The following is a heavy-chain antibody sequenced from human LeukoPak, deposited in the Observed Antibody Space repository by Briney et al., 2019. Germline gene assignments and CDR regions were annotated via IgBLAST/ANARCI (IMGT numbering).Heavy chain of an antibody. CDR2: INHSGST. V-gene: IGHV4-34*01. CDR3: ASPGFWSGYIN. D-gene: IGHD3-3*01. Sequence: SETLSLTCAVYGGSFSGYYWSWIRQPPGKGLEWIGEINHSGSTNYNPSLTSRVTISVDTSKNQFSLKLSSVTAADTAVYYCASPGFWSGYINWGQGTLVTVSS. CDR1: GGSFSGYY. J-gene: IGHJ4*02.